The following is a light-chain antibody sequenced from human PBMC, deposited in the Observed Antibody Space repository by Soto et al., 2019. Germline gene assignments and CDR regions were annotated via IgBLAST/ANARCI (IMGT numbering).Light chain of an antibody. CDR1: QSISSW. CDR3: QQYNSYWLT. V-gene: IGKV1-5*01. Sequence: DIQMTQSPSTLSASVGDRVTITCRASQSISSWLAWYQQKPGKAPKLLIYDASSLERGVPSRFSGSGSVTEFTLTISILQPDDFATYYCQQYNSYWLTFGGGAKVEIK. J-gene: IGKJ4*01. CDR2: DAS.